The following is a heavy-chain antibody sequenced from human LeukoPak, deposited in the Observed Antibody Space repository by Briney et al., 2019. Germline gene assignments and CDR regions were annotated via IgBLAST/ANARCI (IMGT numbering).Heavy chain of an antibody. CDR2: INPSGGST. J-gene: IGHJ3*02. CDR1: GYTFTSYY. Sequence: ASVKVSCKASGYTFTSYYMHWVRQAPGQGLEWMGIINPSGGSTSYAQKFQGRVTMTRDTSTSTVYMELSSLRSEDTAVYYCARDFRAVAGGDAFDIWGQGTMVTVSS. V-gene: IGHV1-46*01. D-gene: IGHD6-13*01. CDR3: ARDFRAVAGGDAFDI.